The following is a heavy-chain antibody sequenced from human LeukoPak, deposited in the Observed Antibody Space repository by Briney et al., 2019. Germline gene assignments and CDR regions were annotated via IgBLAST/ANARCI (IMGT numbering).Heavy chain of an antibody. D-gene: IGHD1-26*01. J-gene: IGHJ5*02. CDR1: GGSISSSGYY. CDR2: IYYSGST. CDR3: ARHEYSGXXXXLSXXXX. Sequence: KTSETLSLTCTVSGGSISSSGYYWGWIRQPPGKGLEWIARIYYSGSTYYNLSVKSRVTISVDTSKNQLSLKLSSLTAADTAVFFXARHEYSGXXXXLSXXXXWXQGTLVTXSS. V-gene: IGHV4-39*01.